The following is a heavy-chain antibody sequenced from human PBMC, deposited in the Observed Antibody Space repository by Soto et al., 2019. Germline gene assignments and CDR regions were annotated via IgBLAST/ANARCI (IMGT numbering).Heavy chain of an antibody. CDR3: ARTTVTASYYYMDV. V-gene: IGHV1-18*04. J-gene: IGHJ6*03. CDR1: GYTFTGYY. D-gene: IGHD4-17*01. CDR2: ISTYNGNT. Sequence: EASVKVSCKASGYTFTGYYMHWVRQAPGQGLEWLGWISTYNGNTKYAQKVQGRLTMTTDTSTSTANMELTSLRSDDTALYYCARTTVTASYYYMDVWGKGSTVTVSS.